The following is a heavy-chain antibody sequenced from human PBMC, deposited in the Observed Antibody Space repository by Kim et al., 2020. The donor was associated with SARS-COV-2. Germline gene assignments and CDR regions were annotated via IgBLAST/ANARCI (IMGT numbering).Heavy chain of an antibody. Sequence: SETLSLTCTVSGDSFSSSSYYWGWIRQSPGKELEWIGSIFYSGSTYYNPSLKSRVIISVDKSKKHFSLKLRSVTAADTAVYSCARPGGGSNYYYGMDVWG. CDR1: GDSFSSSSYY. CDR3: ARPGGGSNYYYGMDV. CDR2: IFYSGST. V-gene: IGHV4-39*02. J-gene: IGHJ6*01. D-gene: IGHD1-26*01.